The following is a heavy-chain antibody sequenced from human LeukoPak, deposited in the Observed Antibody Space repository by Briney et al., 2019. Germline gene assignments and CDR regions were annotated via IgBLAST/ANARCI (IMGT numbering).Heavy chain of an antibody. J-gene: IGHJ6*03. CDR1: GGTFSSYA. CDR2: IIPIFGTA. D-gene: IGHD3-3*01. Sequence: ASVKVSCKASGGTFSSYAISWVRQAPGQGLKWMGRIIPIFGTANYAQKFQGRVTITADKSTSTAYMELSSLRSEDTAVYYCARDGPDFWSGYPPNYMDVWGKGTTVTVSS. CDR3: ARDGPDFWSGYPPNYMDV. V-gene: IGHV1-69*06.